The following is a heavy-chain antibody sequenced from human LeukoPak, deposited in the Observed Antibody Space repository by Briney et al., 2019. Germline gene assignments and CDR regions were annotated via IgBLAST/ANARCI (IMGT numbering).Heavy chain of an antibody. J-gene: IGHJ4*02. CDR1: GYTFTSYG. CDR3: ARGNIAARGVDY. Sequence: ASVKVSCKASGYTFTSYGVHWVRQAPGQRLEWMGWINGGNGNTKNSQKFQGRVTITRDTSASTAYMELSSLRSEDTAVYYCARGNIAARGVDYWGQGTLVTVSS. V-gene: IGHV1-3*01. D-gene: IGHD6-6*01. CDR2: INGGNGNT.